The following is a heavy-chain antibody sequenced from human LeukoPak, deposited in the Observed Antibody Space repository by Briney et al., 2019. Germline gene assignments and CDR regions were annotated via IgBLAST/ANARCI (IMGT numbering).Heavy chain of an antibody. CDR2: INAGNGNT. V-gene: IGHV1-3*01. CDR1: GYTITSYA. J-gene: IGHJ4*02. Sequence: ASVKVSCKASGYTITSYAMHWVRQAPGQRLEWMGWINAGNGNTKYSQKFQGRVTITRDTSASTAYMELSSLRSEDTAVYYCARGSVVPAAILGYWGQGTLVTVSS. CDR3: ARGSVVPAAILGY. D-gene: IGHD2-2*02.